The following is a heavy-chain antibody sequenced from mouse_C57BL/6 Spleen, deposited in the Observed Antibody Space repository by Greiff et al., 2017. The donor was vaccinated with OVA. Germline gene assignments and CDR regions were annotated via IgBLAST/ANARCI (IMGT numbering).Heavy chain of an antibody. D-gene: IGHD1-1*01. J-gene: IGHJ2*01. Sequence: QVQLQQPGAELVKPGASVKLSCKASGYTFTSYWMHWVKQRPGQGLEWIGMIHPNSGSTNYNEKFKSKATLTVDKSSSTDYMQLSSLTSEDSAVYYGARKKDNGSSYHFDYWGQGTTLTVSS. CDR2: IHPNSGST. CDR3: ARKKDNGSSYHFDY. CDR1: GYTFTSYW. V-gene: IGHV1-64*01.